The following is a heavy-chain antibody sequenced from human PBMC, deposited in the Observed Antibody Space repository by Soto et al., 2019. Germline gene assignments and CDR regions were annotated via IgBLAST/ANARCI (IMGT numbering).Heavy chain of an antibody. CDR2: IIPMFGTS. CDR3: ARGVRTGFYGMDV. J-gene: IGHJ6*02. V-gene: IGHV1-69*13. D-gene: IGHD3-10*01. Sequence: GASVKVSCKASGGTFSNYAISWARQAPGQGLEWVGGIIPMFGTSNYAQNFQGRVSITADESTSTAYMELSSLRSEDTAVYYCARGVRTGFYGMDVWGQGTTVTVSS. CDR1: GGTFSNYA.